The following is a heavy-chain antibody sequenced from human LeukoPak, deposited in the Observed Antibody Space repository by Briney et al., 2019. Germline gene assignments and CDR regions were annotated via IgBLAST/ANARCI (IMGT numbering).Heavy chain of an antibody. CDR3: ARVGGTTIFGVVILLAGDAFDI. D-gene: IGHD3-3*01. CDR1: GYTFTNFD. CDR2: MNPNTGNA. V-gene: IGHV1-8*02. Sequence: ASMKVSCKTSGYTFTNFDINWVRQATGQGLEWMGWMNPNTGNAGYAQKFQGRVTMTTDTSTSTAYMELRSLRSDDTAVYYCARVGGTTIFGVVILLAGDAFDIWGQGTMVTVSS. J-gene: IGHJ3*02.